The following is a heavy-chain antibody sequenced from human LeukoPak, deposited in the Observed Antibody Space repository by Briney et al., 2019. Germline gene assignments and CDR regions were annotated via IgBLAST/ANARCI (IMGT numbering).Heavy chain of an antibody. Sequence: PGGSLRLSCAASGFTFSSYAMSWVRQAPGKGLEWVSAISGSGGSTYYADSVKGRFTISRDNSKNTLYLQMNSLRAEDTAVYYCAKETSDAQYYYGSSGLDYWGQGTLVTVSS. CDR3: AKETSDAQYYYGSSGLDY. J-gene: IGHJ4*02. D-gene: IGHD3-22*01. CDR2: ISGSGGST. V-gene: IGHV3-23*01. CDR1: GFTFSSYA.